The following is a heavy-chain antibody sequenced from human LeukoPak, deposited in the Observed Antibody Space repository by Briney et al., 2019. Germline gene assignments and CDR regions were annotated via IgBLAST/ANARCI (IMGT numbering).Heavy chain of an antibody. CDR2: IYTSGST. CDR1: GGSISSASYY. D-gene: IGHD6-13*01. J-gene: IGHJ3*02. Sequence: PSETLSLTCTVSGGSISSASYYWNWIRQPAGKGLEWIGRIYTSGSTNYNPSLKSRVTISVDTSKNQFSLKLSSVTAADTAVYYCARAASYSSSWYPLDAFDIWGQGTMVTVSS. CDR3: ARAASYSSSWYPLDAFDI. V-gene: IGHV4-61*02.